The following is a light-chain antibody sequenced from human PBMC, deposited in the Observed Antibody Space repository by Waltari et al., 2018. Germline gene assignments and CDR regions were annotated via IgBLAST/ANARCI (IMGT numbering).Light chain of an antibody. J-gene: IGLJ3*02. CDR2: DVT. V-gene: IGLV2-14*03. CDR3: NSFTNSTTWV. Sequence: QSALTQPASVSGSPGQSITISCTGTSSDVGGHNHVSWYQQHPGQAPKLLIYDVTKWPSGFSDRFSGSKSGNTASLTISGLQAEDEADYYCNSFTNSTTWVFGGGTRVTVL. CDR1: SSDVGGHNH.